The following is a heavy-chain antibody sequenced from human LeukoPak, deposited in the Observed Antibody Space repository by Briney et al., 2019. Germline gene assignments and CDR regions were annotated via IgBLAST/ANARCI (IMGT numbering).Heavy chain of an antibody. CDR2: IYPGDSDT. J-gene: IGHJ3*01. V-gene: IGHV5-51*01. CDR3: ARHVSSSRVAYDV. Sequence: GESLKISCKGSGYSFTSYWIGWVCQMPGKGLEWTGIIYPGDSDTRYSPSFQGQVTISADKSISTAYLQWSSLMASDTAMYYCARHVSSSRVAYDVWGQGTMVTVSS. CDR1: GYSFTSYW. D-gene: IGHD2-2*01.